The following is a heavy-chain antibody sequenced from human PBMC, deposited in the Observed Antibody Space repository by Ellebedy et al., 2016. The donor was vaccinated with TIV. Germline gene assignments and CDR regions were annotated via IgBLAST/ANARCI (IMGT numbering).Heavy chain of an antibody. CDR2: IWYDGSNK. CDR3: ARGITIFGVVLWYFDY. Sequence: GGSLRLSXAASGFTFSSYGMHWVRQAPGKGLEWVAAIWYDGSNKYYADSVKGRFTISRDNSKNTLYLQMNSLRDEDTAVYYCARGITIFGVVLWYFDYWGQGTLVTVSS. CDR1: GFTFSSYG. J-gene: IGHJ4*02. D-gene: IGHD3-3*01. V-gene: IGHV3-33*01.